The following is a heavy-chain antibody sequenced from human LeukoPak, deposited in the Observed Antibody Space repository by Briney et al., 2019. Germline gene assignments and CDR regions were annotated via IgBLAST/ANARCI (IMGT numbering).Heavy chain of an antibody. V-gene: IGHV3-23*01. J-gene: IGHJ4*02. CDR2: ISGSGSNT. D-gene: IGHD4-17*01. CDR1: GFTFSSYA. Sequence: VGSLRLSCAASGFTFSSYAMTWVRQAPGKGLELVSAISGSGSNTYYADSVKGRFTISRDNSKNTLYLQMNSLRADDTAVYYCAKGNGDYAIHPDYWGQGTLVTVSS. CDR3: AKGNGDYAIHPDY.